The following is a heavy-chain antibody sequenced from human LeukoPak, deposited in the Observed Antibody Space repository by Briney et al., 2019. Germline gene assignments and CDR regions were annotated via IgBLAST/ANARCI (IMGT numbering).Heavy chain of an antibody. Sequence: SETLSLTCAVYGGSFSGYYWSWIRQPPGKGLEWIGEINHSGSTNYNPSLKSRVTISVDTSKNQFSLKLSSVTAAETAVYYCARHPLLWFGGPTFDYWGQGTLVTVSS. CDR3: ARHPLLWFGGPTFDY. CDR1: GGSFSGYY. V-gene: IGHV4-34*01. J-gene: IGHJ4*02. CDR2: INHSGST. D-gene: IGHD3-10*01.